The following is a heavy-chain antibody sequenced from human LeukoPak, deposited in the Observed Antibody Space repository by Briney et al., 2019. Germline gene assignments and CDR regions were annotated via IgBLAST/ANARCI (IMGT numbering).Heavy chain of an antibody. Sequence: GGSLRLSCAASGFTFSSYGMHWVRRAPGKGLEWVAVIWYDGSNKYYADSVKGRFTISRDNSKNTLYLQMNSLRAEDTAVYCCARDSSTKDYYDSSGYDPYFDYWGQGTLVTVSS. D-gene: IGHD3-22*01. V-gene: IGHV3-33*01. CDR3: ARDSSTKDYYDSSGYDPYFDY. CDR1: GFTFSSYG. CDR2: IWYDGSNK. J-gene: IGHJ4*02.